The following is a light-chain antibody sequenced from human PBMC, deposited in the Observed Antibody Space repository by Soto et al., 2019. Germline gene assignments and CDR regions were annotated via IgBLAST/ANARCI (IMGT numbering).Light chain of an antibody. Sequence: QSVLTQPPSVSETPGQRVTISCSGSSSNIGSNYVYWYQQVPGSAPRLLIYRNNQRPSGVPDRFSGSKSGTSASLAINGLRPEDEADYYCAAWDDSLYDVFSGGTKLTVL. V-gene: IGLV1-47*01. CDR2: RNN. CDR3: AAWDDSLYDV. CDR1: SSNIGSNY. J-gene: IGLJ3*02.